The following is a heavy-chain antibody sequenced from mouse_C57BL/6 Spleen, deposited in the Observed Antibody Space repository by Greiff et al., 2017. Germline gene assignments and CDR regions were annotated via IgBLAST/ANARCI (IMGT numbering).Heavy chain of an antibody. J-gene: IGHJ3*01. CDR3: ARDYGNGDWFAY. V-gene: IGHV1-59*01. D-gene: IGHD2-1*01. CDR1: GYTFTSYW. Sequence: QVQLQQPGAELVRPGTSVKLSCKASGYTFTSYWMHWVKQRPGQGLEWIGVIDPSDSYTNYNQKFKGKATLTVDTSSSTAYMQLSSLTSEDSAVYYCARDYGNGDWFAYWGQGTLVTVSA. CDR2: IDPSDSYT.